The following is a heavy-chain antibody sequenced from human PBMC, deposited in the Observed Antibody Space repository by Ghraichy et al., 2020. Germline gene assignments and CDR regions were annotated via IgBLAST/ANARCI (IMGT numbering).Heavy chain of an antibody. CDR1: RYGFTTSG. Sequence: KVSCRGARYGFTTSGTGWELEMPGKGLEWIRIIYPGDSDTRYSPSFQGQVTISADKSISTAYLQWSSLKASDTAMYYCARRGYITSWYYFDYWGQGTLVTVSS. J-gene: IGHJ4*02. CDR2: IYPGDSDT. V-gene: IGHV5-51*01. D-gene: IGHD6-13*01. CDR3: ARRGYITSWYYFDY.